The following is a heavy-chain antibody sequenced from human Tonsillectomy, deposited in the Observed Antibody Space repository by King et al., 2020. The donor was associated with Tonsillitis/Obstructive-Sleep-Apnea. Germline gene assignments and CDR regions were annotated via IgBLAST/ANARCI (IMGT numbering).Heavy chain of an antibody. CDR2: IKQDGSEK. Sequence: VQLVESGGGLVQPGGSLRLSCAASGFTFSNYWMSWVRQAPGKGLEWVANIKQDGSEKYYVDSVKGRFTISGDNSKKSLYLHMNSLRAEDTAVYYCARDLNDFWSGAIDYWGQGTLVTVSS. D-gene: IGHD3-3*01. CDR3: ARDLNDFWSGAIDY. CDR1: GFTFSNYW. V-gene: IGHV3-7*01. J-gene: IGHJ4*02.